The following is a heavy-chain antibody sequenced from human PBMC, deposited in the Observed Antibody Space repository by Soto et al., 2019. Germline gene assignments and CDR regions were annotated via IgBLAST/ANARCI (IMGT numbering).Heavy chain of an antibody. CDR2: ISSGSSYR. CDR3: ARANYYDSSGLQH. Sequence: PGGFLRLSCAASGFPFRDYYMNWIRQAPGKGLEWISDISSGSSYRNYADSVKGRFTTSRDNAKNSLFLQMSSLRAEDTAVYYCARANYYDSSGLQHWGQGTLVTVSS. CDR1: GFPFRDYY. D-gene: IGHD3-22*01. J-gene: IGHJ1*01. V-gene: IGHV3-11*06.